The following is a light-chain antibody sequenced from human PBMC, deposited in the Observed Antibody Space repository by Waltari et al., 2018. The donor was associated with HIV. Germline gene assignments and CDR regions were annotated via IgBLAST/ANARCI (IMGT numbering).Light chain of an antibody. CDR2: GNS. V-gene: IGLV1-40*01. Sequence: QSVLTQPPSVSGAPGQRVTISCTGSSSTLGAGYPAHWYPQLPGTAPKLLIYGNSNRPSGVPDRFSGSKSGTSASLAITGLQAEDEADYHCQSHDSSLSGYVFGTGTKVTVL. J-gene: IGLJ1*01. CDR1: SSTLGAGYP. CDR3: QSHDSSLSGYV.